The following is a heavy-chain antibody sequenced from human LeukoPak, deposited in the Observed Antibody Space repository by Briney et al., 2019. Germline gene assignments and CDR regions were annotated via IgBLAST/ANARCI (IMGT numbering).Heavy chain of an antibody. CDR3: AKDRYTTGMVPRYYFDY. V-gene: IGHV3-23*01. D-gene: IGHD5-18*01. Sequence: GGSLRLSCVVSGFTFSSYAMSWVRQAPGKGLEWVSGISGSGGSTYYADSVKGRFTISRDNTKNTLYLQMNSLRAEDTAVYYCAKDRYTTGMVPRYYFDYWGQGTLVTVSS. CDR1: GFTFSSYA. CDR2: ISGSGGST. J-gene: IGHJ4*02.